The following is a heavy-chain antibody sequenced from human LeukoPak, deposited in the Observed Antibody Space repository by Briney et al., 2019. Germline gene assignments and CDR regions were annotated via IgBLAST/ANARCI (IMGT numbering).Heavy chain of an antibody. J-gene: IGHJ6*03. D-gene: IGHD5-18*01. CDR1: GYTFTSYG. Sequence: ASVQVSCKASGYTFTSYGISWVRQAPGQGLEWMGWISAYNGNTNYAQKLQGRVTMTTDTSTSTAYIELRSLRSDDTAVYYCARTIQLWLLYMDGWGKGTTVTVSS. CDR2: ISAYNGNT. CDR3: ARTIQLWLLYMDG. V-gene: IGHV1-18*01.